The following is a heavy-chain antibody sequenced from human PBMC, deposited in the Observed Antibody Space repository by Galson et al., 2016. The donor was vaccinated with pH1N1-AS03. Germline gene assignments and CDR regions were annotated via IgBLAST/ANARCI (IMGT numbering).Heavy chain of an antibody. CDR2: IYWDDDK. CDR1: GFSLSTTGVG. D-gene: IGHD3-10*02. J-gene: IGHJ4*02. CDR3: AHESRHVPGRPLRF. V-gene: IGHV2-5*02. Sequence: PALVKPTQTLTLTCTFSGFSLSTTGVGVAWIRQPPAKALEWLALIYWDDDKRYNSSLRDRLTITRDTTKNQVVLTMTNMDPVDTATYYRAHESRHVPGRPLRFGGQGTLVTVSA.